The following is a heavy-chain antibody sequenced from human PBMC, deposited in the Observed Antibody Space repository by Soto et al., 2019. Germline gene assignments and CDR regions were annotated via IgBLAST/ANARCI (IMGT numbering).Heavy chain of an antibody. CDR3: ASATPMVRAYYGMNV. D-gene: IGHD3-10*01. CDR2: IIPIFGTA. Sequence: QVQLVQSGDEVKKPGSSVKVSCKASGGTFSSYAISWVRQAPGQGLEWMGGIIPIFGTANYAQKFKGRVTITADESTNTAYMELSSLRSEDTAVYYCASATPMVRAYYGMNVWGQGTTVTASS. CDR1: GGTFSSYA. V-gene: IGHV1-69*01. J-gene: IGHJ6*01.